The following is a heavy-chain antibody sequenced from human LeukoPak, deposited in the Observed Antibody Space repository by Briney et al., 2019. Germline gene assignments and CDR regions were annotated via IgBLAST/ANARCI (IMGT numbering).Heavy chain of an antibody. V-gene: IGHV3-74*01. CDR2: INGDGSGT. D-gene: IGHD3-10*01. CDR1: GFTFSSYG. CDR3: ARDLDGSGDYHWFDP. Sequence: GRSLRLSCAASGFTFSSYGMHWVRQSPGKGLEWVSRINGDGSGTTYADSVKGRFTISRDNAKNTLYLQMNSLRAEDTAVYYCARDLDGSGDYHWFDPWGQGTLVTVSS. J-gene: IGHJ5*02.